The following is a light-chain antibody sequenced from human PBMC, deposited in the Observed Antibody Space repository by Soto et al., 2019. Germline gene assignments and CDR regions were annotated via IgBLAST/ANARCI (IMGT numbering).Light chain of an antibody. CDR1: QSVSSNY. Sequence: NVLTQSPGTLSLSPVQTATLSCRASQSVSSNYVAWFHQKPGQAPRLLIYGASSRATGVPDRFSGSGSGTDFTLTISRLEPEDFAVYYCQQYGSSPTFGEGTRLEIK. CDR2: GAS. V-gene: IGKV3-20*01. CDR3: QQYGSSPT. J-gene: IGKJ5*01.